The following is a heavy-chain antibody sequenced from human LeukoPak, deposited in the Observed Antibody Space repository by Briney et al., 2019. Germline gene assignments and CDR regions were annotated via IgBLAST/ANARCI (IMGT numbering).Heavy chain of an antibody. Sequence: QSGGSLRLSCSASGFTFSDFPMHWVRQAPGKGLEYVSAISGNGGSTYYADSVKGRFTISRDNSKKTLYLQMSSLRTEDTAVYYCSAAVAGSFPGWGQGTLVIVSS. J-gene: IGHJ4*02. D-gene: IGHD6-19*01. CDR1: GFTFSDFP. CDR2: ISGNGGST. CDR3: SAAVAGSFPG. V-gene: IGHV3-64D*06.